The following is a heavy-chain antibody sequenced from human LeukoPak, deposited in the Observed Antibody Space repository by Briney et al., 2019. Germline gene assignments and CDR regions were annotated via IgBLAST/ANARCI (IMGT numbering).Heavy chain of an antibody. CDR1: GYTFTGYY. Sequence: ASVKVSCKASGYTFTGYYMHWVRQAPGQGLEWMGWINPNSGGTNYAQKFQGRVTMTRDTSISTAYMELSRLRSGDTAVYYCARDSHEITVTTLDWGQGTLVTVSS. J-gene: IGHJ4*02. CDR3: ARDSHEITVTTLD. CDR2: INPNSGGT. V-gene: IGHV1-2*02. D-gene: IGHD4-17*01.